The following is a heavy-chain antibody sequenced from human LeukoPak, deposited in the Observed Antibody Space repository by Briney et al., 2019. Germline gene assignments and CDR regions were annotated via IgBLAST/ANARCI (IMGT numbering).Heavy chain of an antibody. CDR3: ARGDMAAAGTYQH. J-gene: IGHJ1*01. D-gene: IGHD6-13*01. CDR2: IYSVGST. Sequence: PGGSLRLSYAASGFTVSNNYMSWVRQAPGKGLEWVSVIYSVGSTYYADSVKGRFSISRDNSKNTLYLEMSSLRVEDTAVYYCARGDMAAAGTYQHWGQGTLVTVSS. CDR1: GFTVSNNY. V-gene: IGHV3-66*01.